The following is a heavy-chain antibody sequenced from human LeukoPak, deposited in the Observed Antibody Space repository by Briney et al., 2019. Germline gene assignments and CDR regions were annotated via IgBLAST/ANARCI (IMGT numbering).Heavy chain of an antibody. V-gene: IGHV1-2*02. CDR1: GYTFTGYY. Sequence: GASVKVSCKASGYTFTGYYMHWVRQAPGQGLEWMGWINPNSGGTNYAQKFQGRVTMTRDTSISTAYMELSRLRSDDTAVYYCASETRPIVVVPAATEYYYGMDVWGQGTTVTVSS. D-gene: IGHD2-2*01. CDR3: ASETRPIVVVPAATEYYYGMDV. J-gene: IGHJ6*02. CDR2: INPNSGGT.